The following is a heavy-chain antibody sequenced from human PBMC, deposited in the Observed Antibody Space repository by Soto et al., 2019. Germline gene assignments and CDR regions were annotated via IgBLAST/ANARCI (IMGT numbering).Heavy chain of an antibody. J-gene: IGHJ4*02. CDR3: AHRRGTGDFDY. V-gene: IGHV2-5*02. CDR2: IYWDDDK. Sequence: QITLKESGPPLVKPTQTLTLTCTFSGFSLSTTGMGVGWIRQPPGKALEWLALIYWDDDKHYSPSLKNRLTDPRDTSKNQVVLTMTIMDPVDTAIYYCAHRRGTGDFDYWGQGTLVTVSS. CDR1: GFSLSTTGMG. D-gene: IGHD7-27*01.